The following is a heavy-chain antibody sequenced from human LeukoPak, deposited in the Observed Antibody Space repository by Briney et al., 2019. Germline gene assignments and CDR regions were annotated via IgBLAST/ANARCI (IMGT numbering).Heavy chain of an antibody. Sequence: AGGSLRLSCAASGFTFSSYAMSWVRQAPGKGLEWVSAISGSGGSTYYADSVKGRFTISRDNSKNTLYLQMNSLRAEDTAVYYRAKEISGYKQPFDYWGQGTLVTVSS. J-gene: IGHJ4*02. CDR1: GFTFSSYA. CDR3: AKEISGYKQPFDY. CDR2: ISGSGGST. D-gene: IGHD3-22*01. V-gene: IGHV3-23*01.